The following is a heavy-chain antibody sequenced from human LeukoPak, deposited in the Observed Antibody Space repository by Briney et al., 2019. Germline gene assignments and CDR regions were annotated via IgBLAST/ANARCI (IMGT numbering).Heavy chain of an antibody. CDR3: ARHTPSSTLTRFDP. V-gene: IGHV4-39*01. D-gene: IGHD5-24*01. CDR1: GASTKNKFYF. Sequence: SSETPSLTCTVSGASTKNKFYFWGWIRQSPGKEMEWIGSVFYNGNTYYNPSFKSRASISLETSQPQFSLKLTSVTAADTAVYYCARHTPSSTLTRFDPWGQGTLVTVSS. J-gene: IGHJ5*02. CDR2: VFYNGNT.